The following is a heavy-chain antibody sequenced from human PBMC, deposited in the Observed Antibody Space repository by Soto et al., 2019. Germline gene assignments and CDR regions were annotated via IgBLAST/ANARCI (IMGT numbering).Heavy chain of an antibody. CDR1: GFTFRSYA. CDR2: ISGSGDKT. V-gene: IGHV3-23*01. D-gene: IGHD5-12*01. Sequence: GGSLRLSCKASGFTFRSYAMSWVRHTPGRGLEWVSSISGSGDKTYYADSVKGRFTFSRDNSKNTLFLQMNNLRVEDTAVYYCAKEWTPRRAFDHWGQGTLVTVSS. J-gene: IGHJ4*02. CDR3: AKEWTPRRAFDH.